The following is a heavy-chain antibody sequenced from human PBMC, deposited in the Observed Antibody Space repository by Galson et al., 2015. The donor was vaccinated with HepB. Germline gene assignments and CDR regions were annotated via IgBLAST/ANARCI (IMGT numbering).Heavy chain of an antibody. CDR2: ISGSGGST. CDR1: GFTFSSYA. V-gene: IGHV3-23*01. CDR3: ANLYYYYDSSGYYHPGRFDY. D-gene: IGHD3-22*01. J-gene: IGHJ4*02. Sequence: SLRLSCAASGFTFSSYAMSWVRQAPGKGLEWASAISGSGGSTYYADSVKGRFTISRDNSKNTLYLQMNSLRAEDTAVYYCANLYYYYDSSGYYHPGRFDYWGQGTLVTVSS.